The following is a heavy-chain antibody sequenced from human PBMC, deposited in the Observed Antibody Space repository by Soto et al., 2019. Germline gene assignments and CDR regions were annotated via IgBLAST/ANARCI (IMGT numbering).Heavy chain of an antibody. Sequence: ASVKVSFKASGYTVTSYDISWVRQATGQGLEWMGWMNPNSGNTGYAQKFQGRVTMTRNTSISTAYMELSSLRSEDTAVYYCASHYYGSGSHDAFDIWGQGTMVTVSS. V-gene: IGHV1-8*01. D-gene: IGHD3-10*01. CDR2: MNPNSGNT. CDR1: GYTVTSYD. J-gene: IGHJ3*02. CDR3: ASHYYGSGSHDAFDI.